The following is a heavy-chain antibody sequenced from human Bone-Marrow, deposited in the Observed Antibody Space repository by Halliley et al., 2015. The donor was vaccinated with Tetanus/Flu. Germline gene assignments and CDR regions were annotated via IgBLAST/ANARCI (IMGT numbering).Heavy chain of an antibody. CDR2: ISEDGSKR. J-gene: IGHJ6*02. D-gene: IGHD5-12*01. CDR3: ARAMDSRPINGMDV. Sequence: ISEDGSKRYYADSVRGRFTISRDNSMNPLSLQMNGLRADDTGVYYCARAMDSRPINGMDVWGQGTAVTVSS. V-gene: IGHV3-30*03.